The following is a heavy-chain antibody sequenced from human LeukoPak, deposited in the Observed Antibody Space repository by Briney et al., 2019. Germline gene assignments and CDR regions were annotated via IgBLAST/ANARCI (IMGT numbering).Heavy chain of an antibody. D-gene: IGHD1-7*01. V-gene: IGHV4-59*01. CDR2: IYYCGST. J-gene: IGHJ4*02. CDR1: GGSISSYY. Sequence: SETLSLTCTVSGGSISSYYWSWIRQPPGKGLEWIGYIYYCGSTNYNPSLKSRVTISVDTSKNQFSLKLSSVTAADTAVYYCARSYNWNYGGVYYFDYWGQGTLVTVSS. CDR3: ARSYNWNYGGVYYFDY.